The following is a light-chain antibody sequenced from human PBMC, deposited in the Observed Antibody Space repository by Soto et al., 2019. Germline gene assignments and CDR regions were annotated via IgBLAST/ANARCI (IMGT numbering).Light chain of an antibody. V-gene: IGKV3-15*01. J-gene: IGKJ4*01. Sequence: EVVMTQSPATLSVSPGERATLSCRASQFVSTNLAWYQQKPGQAPRLLIYSASTRATGIPARFSGSGSGTEFTLPISSLQSEDSAVYYCQQFNTWPPLTFGGGTKVEIK. CDR3: QQFNTWPPLT. CDR1: QFVSTN. CDR2: SAS.